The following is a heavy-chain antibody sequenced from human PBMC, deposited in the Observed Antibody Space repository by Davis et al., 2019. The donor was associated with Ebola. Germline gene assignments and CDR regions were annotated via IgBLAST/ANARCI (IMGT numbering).Heavy chain of an antibody. J-gene: IGHJ6*02. Sequence: GESLKISCAASGFTFSDYYMSWIRQAPGKGLEWVSYISSSGSTIYYADSVKGRFTISRDNAKNSLYLQMNSLRAEDTAVYYCARDGVGGYYYYGMDVWGQGTTVTVSS. D-gene: IGHD2-8*01. CDR1: GFTFSDYY. V-gene: IGHV3-11*01. CDR3: ARDGVGGYYYYGMDV. CDR2: ISSSGSTI.